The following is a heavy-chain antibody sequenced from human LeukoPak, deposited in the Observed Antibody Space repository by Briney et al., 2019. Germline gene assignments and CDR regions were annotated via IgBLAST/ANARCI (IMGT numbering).Heavy chain of an antibody. V-gene: IGHV1-18*01. CDR1: GYTFTNYG. D-gene: IGHD5-18*01. Sequence: ASVKVSCKASGYTFTNYGISWVRQAPGQGLEWMGWISAYNGNTNYAQNLQGRVTMTTDTSTSTAYMELRSLRSDDTAVYYCARGHSHTAQTPFDYWGQGTLVTVSS. CDR2: ISAYNGNT. J-gene: IGHJ4*02. CDR3: ARGHSHTAQTPFDY.